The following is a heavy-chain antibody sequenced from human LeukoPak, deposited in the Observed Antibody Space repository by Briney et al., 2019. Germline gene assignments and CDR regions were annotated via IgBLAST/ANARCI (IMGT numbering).Heavy chain of an antibody. CDR2: INSISETI. D-gene: IGHD3-10*01. CDR3: ARDHAASGSFYDY. Sequence: GGSLRLSCVASGFTFSTYAMNWVRQAPGRGLEWVSYINSISETIYYADSVKGRFTISRDNAKNSLCLQMNSLRDEDTAVYYCARDHAASGSFYDYWGQGTLVTVSS. J-gene: IGHJ4*02. CDR1: GFTFSTYA. V-gene: IGHV3-48*02.